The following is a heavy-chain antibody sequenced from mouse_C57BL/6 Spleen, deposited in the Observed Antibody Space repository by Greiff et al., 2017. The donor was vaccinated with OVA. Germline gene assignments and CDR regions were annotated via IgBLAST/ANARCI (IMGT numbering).Heavy chain of an antibody. CDR3: ARKVYGSSLFAY. Sequence: QVQLQQPGAELVKPGASVKLSCKASGYTFTSYWMQWVKQRPGQGLEWIGEIDPSDSYTNYNQKFKGKATLTVDKSSSTAYMQLSSLTSEDSAVYYCARKVYGSSLFAYWGQGTLVTVSA. V-gene: IGHV1-50*01. D-gene: IGHD1-1*01. J-gene: IGHJ3*01. CDR1: GYTFTSYW. CDR2: IDPSDSYT.